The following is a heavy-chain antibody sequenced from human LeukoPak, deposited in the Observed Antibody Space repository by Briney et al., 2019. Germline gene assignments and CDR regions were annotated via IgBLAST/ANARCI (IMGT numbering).Heavy chain of an antibody. CDR3: ARDGVSPMVATAGWFDP. CDR1: GGTFSSYA. D-gene: IGHD5-12*01. CDR2: IIPILGIA. Sequence: ASVKVSCKASGGTFSSYATSWVRQAPGQGLEWMGRIIPILGIANYAQKFQGRVTITADKSTSTAYMELSSLRSEDTAVYYCARDGVSPMVATAGWFDPWGQGTLVTVSS. V-gene: IGHV1-69*04. J-gene: IGHJ5*02.